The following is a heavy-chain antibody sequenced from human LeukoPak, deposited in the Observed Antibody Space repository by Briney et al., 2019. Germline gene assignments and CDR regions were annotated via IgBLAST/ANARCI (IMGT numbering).Heavy chain of an antibody. J-gene: IGHJ3*02. D-gene: IGHD3-10*01. Sequence: ASVKVSCKASGGTFSSYAISWVRQAPGQGLEWMGIINPSGGSTTYAQRFQGRVTMTSDMSTSTVYMELSSLKSEDTAVYYCARDSYYYGSGSHSGDTFDIWGQGTMVTVSS. CDR3: ARDSYYYGSGSHSGDTFDI. V-gene: IGHV1-46*01. CDR1: GGTFSSYA. CDR2: INPSGGST.